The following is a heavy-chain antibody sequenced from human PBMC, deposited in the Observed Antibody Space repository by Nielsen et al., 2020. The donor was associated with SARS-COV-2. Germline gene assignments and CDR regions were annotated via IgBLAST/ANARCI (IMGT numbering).Heavy chain of an antibody. D-gene: IGHD5-18*01. Sequence: GESLKISCAASGFTFSSYDMAWVRQAPGKGLDWVSYISSSGSGSSIYYADSVRGRFIISRDNAKNSLYLQMNSLRAEDTAVYYCAITHQDLIGYSYGQDAFDIWGQGTMVTVSS. V-gene: IGHV3-48*03. J-gene: IGHJ3*02. CDR2: ISSSGSGSSI. CDR3: AITHQDLIGYSYGQDAFDI. CDR1: GFTFSSYD.